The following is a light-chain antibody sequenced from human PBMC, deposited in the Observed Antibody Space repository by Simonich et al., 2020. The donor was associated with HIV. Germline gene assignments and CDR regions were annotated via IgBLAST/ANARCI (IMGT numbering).Light chain of an antibody. CDR1: QSISSY. Sequence: DIQMTQSPSALSASVGDRVTITCRARQSISSYLNWYQQQRGKAPKLLIYAASSFQSGVPSRFSGSGSGTDFTLTISSLQPEDFATYYCQQYYSTPLTFGGGTKVEI. CDR2: AAS. J-gene: IGKJ4*01. CDR3: QQYYSTPLT. V-gene: IGKV1-39*01.